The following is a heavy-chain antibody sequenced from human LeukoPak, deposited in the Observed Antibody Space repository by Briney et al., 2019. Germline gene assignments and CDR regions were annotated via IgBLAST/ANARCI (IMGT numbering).Heavy chain of an antibody. D-gene: IGHD3-22*01. CDR2: INPNSGGT. Sequence: ASVKVSCKASGYTFTSYGISWVRQAPGQGLEWMGWINPNSGGTNYAQKFQGWVTMTRDTSISTAYMELSRLRSDDTAVYYCARGNYDSSGVYYFDYWGQGTLVTVSS. CDR3: ARGNYDSSGVYYFDY. CDR1: GYTFTSYG. J-gene: IGHJ4*02. V-gene: IGHV1-2*04.